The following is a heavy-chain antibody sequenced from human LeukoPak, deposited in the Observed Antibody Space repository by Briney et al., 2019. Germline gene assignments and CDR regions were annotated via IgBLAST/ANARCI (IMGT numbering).Heavy chain of an antibody. CDR1: GFTFSNYG. CDR2: IRYDGSNK. J-gene: IGHJ4*02. CDR3: VTTSSDPQDSSGYLGY. D-gene: IGHD3-22*01. Sequence: GGSLRLSCAASGFTFSNYGMHWVRQAPGKGLEWVASIRYDGSNKYYEDSVKGRFTISRDNSKNTLYLQMNSLSAEDTAVYYCVTTSSDPQDSSGYLGYWGQGTLVTVSS. V-gene: IGHV3-30*02.